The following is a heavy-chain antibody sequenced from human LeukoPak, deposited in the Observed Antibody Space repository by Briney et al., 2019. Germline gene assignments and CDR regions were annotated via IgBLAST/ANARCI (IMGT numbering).Heavy chain of an antibody. CDR1: GYSFTSYW. CDR2: IYPGDSDT. Sequence: GESLKISCKGSGYSFTSYWIGWVRQMPGKGLEWMGIIYPGDSDTRYSPSFQGQVTISADKSISTAYLQWSSLTASDTAMYYCARRPTYYDFWSGPSGDAFDIWGQGTMVTVSS. V-gene: IGHV5-51*01. D-gene: IGHD3-3*01. CDR3: ARRPTYYDFWSGPSGDAFDI. J-gene: IGHJ3*02.